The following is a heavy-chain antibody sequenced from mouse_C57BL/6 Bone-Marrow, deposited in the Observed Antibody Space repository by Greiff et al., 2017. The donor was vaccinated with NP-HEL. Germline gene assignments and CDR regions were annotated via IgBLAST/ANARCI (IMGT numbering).Heavy chain of an antibody. CDR1: GFSLTSYG. CDR3: AKNSGTGDWYFDV. D-gene: IGHD4-1*01. Sequence: VKLQESGPGLVQPSQSLSITCTVSGFSLTSYGVHWVRQPPGKGLEWLGVIWSGGSTDYNAAFISRLSISKDNSKSQVFFKMNSLQADDTAIYYCAKNSGTGDWYFDVWGTGTTVTVSS. J-gene: IGHJ1*03. CDR2: IWSGGST. V-gene: IGHV2-4*01.